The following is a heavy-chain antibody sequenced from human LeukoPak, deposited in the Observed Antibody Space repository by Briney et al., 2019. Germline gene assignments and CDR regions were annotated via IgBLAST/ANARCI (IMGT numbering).Heavy chain of an antibody. V-gene: IGHV3-48*02. D-gene: IGHD2-15*01. CDR1: GFTFSSHS. CDR2: ITSGGRII. J-gene: IGHJ4*02. Sequence: GGSLRLSCVVSGFTFSSHSMNWVRQAPGKGLGWVSYITSGGRIIYYADSVKGRFTISRDNAKNSLYLQMNSLRDEDTAVYYCARHLGGSGISDYWGQGTLVTVSS. CDR3: ARHLGGSGISDY.